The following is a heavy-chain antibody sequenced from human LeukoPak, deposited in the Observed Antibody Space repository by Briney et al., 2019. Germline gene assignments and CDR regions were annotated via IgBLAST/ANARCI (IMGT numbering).Heavy chain of an antibody. CDR2: ISSSDSTI. Sequence: GGSLRLSCAASGFTFSDYYVSWIRQAPGKGLEWVSYISSSDSTIYYADSVKGRFTISRDNAKNSLYLQMNSLRAEDTAVYYCARDRVVGAEKYFDYWGQGTLVTVSS. V-gene: IGHV3-11*04. CDR1: GFTFSDYY. J-gene: IGHJ4*02. D-gene: IGHD1-26*01. CDR3: ARDRVVGAEKYFDY.